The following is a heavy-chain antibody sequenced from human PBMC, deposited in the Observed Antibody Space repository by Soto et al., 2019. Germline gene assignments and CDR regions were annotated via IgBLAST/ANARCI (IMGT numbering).Heavy chain of an antibody. D-gene: IGHD3-22*01. J-gene: IGHJ4*02. CDR2: IYWNDDR. Sequence: SGPTLVNPTQTLTLTCAFSGFSLTTIGEGVAWIRQSPGKALEWLALIYWNDDRRYSPSLKSRLTVPRDTSTDQVVLTLTNMAPVDSGRYFCAHRSSRAVFGTSGYIFGDWGRGTPVTVSS. CDR3: AHRSSRAVFGTSGYIFGD. CDR1: GFSLTTIGEG. V-gene: IGHV2-5*01.